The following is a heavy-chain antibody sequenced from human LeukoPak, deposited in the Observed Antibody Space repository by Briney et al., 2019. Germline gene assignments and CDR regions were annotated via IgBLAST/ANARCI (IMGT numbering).Heavy chain of an antibody. CDR2: ISGSGDTT. J-gene: IGHJ4*02. V-gene: IGHV3-23*01. CDR3: ATLGGGVGY. CDR1: GFTFSSFS. D-gene: IGHD3-16*01. Sequence: PGGSLRLSCAASGFTFSSFSMNWVRQAPGKGLEWGSGISGSGDTTDFADSVTGRFTISRDNSRNTLYLQMNSLRGEDTAIYYCATLGGGVGYWGQGTLVTVSS.